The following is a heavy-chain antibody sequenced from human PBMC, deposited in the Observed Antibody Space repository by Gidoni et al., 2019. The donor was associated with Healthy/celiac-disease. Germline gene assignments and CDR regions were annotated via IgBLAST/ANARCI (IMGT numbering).Heavy chain of an antibody. CDR1: GGPFSSYA. CDR3: AGDRFSSGWYYFDY. V-gene: IGHV1-69*01. Sequence: QVQLVQSGAEVKKPGSSVELSCKASGGPFSSYAISWVRQAPGQGLEWMGGVIPIFGTANYAQKFQGRVTITADESTSTAYMELSSLRSEDTAVYYCAGDRFSSGWYYFDYWGQGTLVTVSS. CDR2: VIPIFGTA. D-gene: IGHD6-19*01. J-gene: IGHJ4*02.